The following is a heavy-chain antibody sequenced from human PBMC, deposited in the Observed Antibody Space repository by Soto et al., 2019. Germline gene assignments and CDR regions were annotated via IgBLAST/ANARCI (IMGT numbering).Heavy chain of an antibody. CDR2: IHNSGTS. CDR1: GDTSTSYY. Sequence: QVQLQESGPGLVKPSETLSLSCTVSGDTSTSYYWGWIRRAPGKGLEWIGHIHNSGTSTHNPSLNGRVTISIDMSKKQFSLKLTSLTSADTAVYYCARDFYDSVGYTWFDSWSQGTLVTVSS. CDR3: ARDFYDSVGYTWFDS. D-gene: IGHD3-22*01. J-gene: IGHJ5*01. V-gene: IGHV4-59*01.